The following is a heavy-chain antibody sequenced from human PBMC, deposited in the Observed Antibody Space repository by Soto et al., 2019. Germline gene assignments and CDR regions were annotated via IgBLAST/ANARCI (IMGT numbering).Heavy chain of an antibody. CDR3: ARSQGSSTSLEIYYYYYYGMDV. CDR1: GGTFSSYA. CDR2: SIPISGTA. V-gene: IGHV1-69*01. J-gene: IGHJ6*02. Sequence: QVQLVQSGAEVKKPGTSVKVSCKASGGTFSSYAISWVRQAPGQGLEWMGGSIPISGTANYAQKFQGRVTITADESTSIVSMELSRLRSEDTAVYFCARSQGSSTSLEIYYYYYYGMDVWGQGTTVTVSS. D-gene: IGHD2-2*01.